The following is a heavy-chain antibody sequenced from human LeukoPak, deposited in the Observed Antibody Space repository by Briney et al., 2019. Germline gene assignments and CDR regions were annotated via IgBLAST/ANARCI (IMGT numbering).Heavy chain of an antibody. D-gene: IGHD2-21*01. J-gene: IGHJ3*02. CDR3: ARGVVVLHWRDAFDI. Sequence: GGSLRLSCAASGFTFSSYGMHWVRQAPGKGLEWVAVIWYDGSNKYYADSVKGRFTISRDNSKNTLYLQMNSLRAEDTAVYYCARGVVVLHWRDAFDIWGQGTMVTVSS. CDR2: IWYDGSNK. CDR1: GFTFSSYG. V-gene: IGHV3-33*01.